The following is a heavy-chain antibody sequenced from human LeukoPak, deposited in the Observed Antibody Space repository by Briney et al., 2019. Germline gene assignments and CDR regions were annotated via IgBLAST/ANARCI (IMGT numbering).Heavy chain of an antibody. V-gene: IGHV1-69*04. CDR2: IIPILGIA. J-gene: IGHJ4*02. Sequence: SVKVSCKASGGTFSSYAISWVRQAPGQGLEWMGRIIPILGIANYAQKFQGRVTITADKSTSTAYMELSSLRSEDTAVYYCARDRGSSGSGGYDYWGQGTLVTVSS. D-gene: IGHD3-10*01. CDR1: GGTFSSYA. CDR3: ARDRGSSGSGGYDY.